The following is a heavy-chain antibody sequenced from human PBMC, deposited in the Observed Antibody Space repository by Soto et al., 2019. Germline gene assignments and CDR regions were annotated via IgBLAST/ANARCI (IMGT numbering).Heavy chain of an antibody. CDR1: GFTFSSYS. Sequence: GGSLRLSCAASGFTFSSYSMNWVRRAPGKGLEWVSYISSSSSTIYYADSVKGRFTISRDNAKNSLYLQMNSLRAEDTAVYYCARDRLGLYYVGYFDYWGQGTLVTVSS. J-gene: IGHJ4*02. V-gene: IGHV3-48*01. D-gene: IGHD2-8*01. CDR3: ARDRLGLYYVGYFDY. CDR2: ISSSSSTI.